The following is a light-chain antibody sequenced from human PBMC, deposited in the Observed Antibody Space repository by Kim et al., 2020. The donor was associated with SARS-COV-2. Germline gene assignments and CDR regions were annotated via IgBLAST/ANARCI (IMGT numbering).Light chain of an antibody. Sequence: SYELTQPPSVSVSPGQTASITCSGDKLGDKYAYWYQQKPGQSPVLVIYRDGKRPSGIPERFSGSNSGNTATLTISGTQTVDEADYYCQAWDSNTAVFGGGTQLTVL. J-gene: IGLJ3*02. V-gene: IGLV3-1*01. CDR3: QAWDSNTAV. CDR1: KLGDKY. CDR2: RDG.